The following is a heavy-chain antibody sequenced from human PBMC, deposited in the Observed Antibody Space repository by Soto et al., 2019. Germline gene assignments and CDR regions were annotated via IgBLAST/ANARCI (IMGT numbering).Heavy chain of an antibody. CDR3: ARDRGQLVPFDY. V-gene: IGHV4-61*01. D-gene: IGHD6-13*01. Sequence: QVQLQESGPGLVKPSETLSLTCTVSGGSVSSGSYYWSWIRQPPGKGLEWIGNIYYSGSTNYNPSLKSRVTISVDTSKNQFSLKLSSVTAADTAVYYCARDRGQLVPFDYWGQGTLVTVSS. CDR2: IYYSGST. J-gene: IGHJ4*02. CDR1: GGSVSSGSYY.